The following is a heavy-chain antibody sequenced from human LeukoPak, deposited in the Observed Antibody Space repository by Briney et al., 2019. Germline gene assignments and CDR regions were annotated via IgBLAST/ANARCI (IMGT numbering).Heavy chain of an antibody. D-gene: IGHD3-10*01. CDR3: ARDGDKDTGSYCWGCMYS. CDR2: MHPRRGDT. J-gene: IGHJ5*02. V-gene: IGHV1-2*02. Sequence: ASVKVSFTSAGSSFTAFYIPWQRQAPGQGLEWMGWMHPRRGDTNYAQKFQGRVTMTRDTSISTAYLDLSSLRSDDTAVYYCARDGDKDTGSYCWGCMYSWGQGTPVTVSP. CDR1: GSSFTAFY.